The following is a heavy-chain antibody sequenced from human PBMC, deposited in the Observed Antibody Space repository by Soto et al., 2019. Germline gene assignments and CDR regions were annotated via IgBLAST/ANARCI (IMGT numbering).Heavy chain of an antibody. Sequence: QVQLVESGGGVVQPGRSLRLSCAASGFTFSTYAMYWVRQSPDKGLEWVAVISNDGDNQNYGDSVRGRFTISRDNSKDTLYLQMDSLRPEYTAMYYCAIDRPIPAAGNNWFDPWGQGTLVTVSS. D-gene: IGHD6-13*01. CDR1: GFTFSTYA. V-gene: IGHV3-30-3*01. CDR3: AIDRPIPAAGNNWFDP. J-gene: IGHJ5*02. CDR2: ISNDGDNQ.